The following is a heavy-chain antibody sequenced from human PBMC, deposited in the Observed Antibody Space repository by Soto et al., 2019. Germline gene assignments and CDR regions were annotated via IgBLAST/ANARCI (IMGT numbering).Heavy chain of an antibody. J-gene: IGHJ5*02. V-gene: IGHV4-39*07. CDR2: IFYSGST. CDR1: GGSISSSSYY. CDR3: ARGLTYCGGDCYSGWFDP. Sequence: PSETLSLTCTVSGGSISSSSYYWGWIRQPPGKGLEWIGSIFYSGSTNYNPSLKSRVTISVDTSKNQFSLKLSSVTAADTAVYYCARGLTYCGGDCYSGWFDPWGQGTLVTVSS. D-gene: IGHD2-21*02.